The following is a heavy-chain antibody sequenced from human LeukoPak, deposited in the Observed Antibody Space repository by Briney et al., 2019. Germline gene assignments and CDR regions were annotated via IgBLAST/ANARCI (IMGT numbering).Heavy chain of an antibody. D-gene: IGHD3-22*01. CDR1: GFTVSNNY. CDR3: AKARYYYDSSSED. V-gene: IGHV3-23*01. Sequence: GGSLRLSCAVSGFTVSNNYMSWVRQAPGKGLEWVSAISGSGGSTYYADSVKGRFTISRDNSKNTLYLQMNSLRAEDTAVYYCAKARYYYDSSSEDWGQGALVTVSS. J-gene: IGHJ4*02. CDR2: ISGSGGST.